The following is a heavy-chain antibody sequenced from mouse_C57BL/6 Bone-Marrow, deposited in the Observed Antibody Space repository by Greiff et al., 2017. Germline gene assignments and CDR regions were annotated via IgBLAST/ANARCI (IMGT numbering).Heavy chain of an antibody. CDR1: GYSITSGYY. D-gene: IGHD4-1*01. CDR2: LRYDGSN. V-gene: IGHV3-6*01. Sequence: DVTLQESGPGLVKPSQSLSLSCSFTGYSITSGYYWNWIRQFPGNKLDWLGYLRYDGSNNYNPSLKNRISITRDTSKNQFVLKLNSVTTEDTATYYCATGTVYWGQGTTLTVSS. J-gene: IGHJ2*01. CDR3: ATGTVY.